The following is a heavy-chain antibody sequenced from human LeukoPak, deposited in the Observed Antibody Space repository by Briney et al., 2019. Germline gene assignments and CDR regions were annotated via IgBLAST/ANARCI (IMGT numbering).Heavy chain of an antibody. V-gene: IGHV4-34*01. Sequence: SETLSLTCAVYGGSFSGYYWSWIRQPPGKGLEWIGEINHSGSTNYNPSLKSRVTISVDTSKNQFSLKLSSVTAADTAVHYCASPHNCSSTSCYRGANYWGQGTLVTVSS. CDR3: ASPHNCSSTSCYRGANY. CDR2: INHSGST. CDR1: GGSFSGYY. J-gene: IGHJ4*02. D-gene: IGHD2-2*02.